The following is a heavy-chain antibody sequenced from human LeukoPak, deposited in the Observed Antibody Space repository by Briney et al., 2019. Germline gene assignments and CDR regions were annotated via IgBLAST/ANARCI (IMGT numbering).Heavy chain of an antibody. J-gene: IGHJ4*02. CDR1: GASISNSNW. CDR2: IYYRGST. CDR3: ARIRSRKWGFDY. D-gene: IGHD1-26*01. Sequence: SETLSLTCAVSGASISNSNWWSWVRPPPGKGLEWIGEIYYRGSTNYNPSLKSRVTISVDKSKNQFSLKLSSVTAADTAVYYCARIRSRKWGFDYWGQGTLVTVSS. V-gene: IGHV4-4*02.